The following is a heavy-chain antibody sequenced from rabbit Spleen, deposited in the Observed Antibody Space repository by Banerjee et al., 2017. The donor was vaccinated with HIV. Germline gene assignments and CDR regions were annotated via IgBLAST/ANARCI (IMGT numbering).Heavy chain of an antibody. D-gene: IGHD8-1*01. Sequence: EESGGDLVKPEGSLTLTCTASGFSFSSRHWICWVRQAPGKGLEWIGCIYIGDGSTYYASWAEGRFTISKTSSTTVTLQMTSLTAADTATYFCARDTGTSFSTYGMDLWGPGTLVTVS. CDR2: IYIGDGST. V-gene: IGHV1S45*01. CDR3: ARDTGTSFSTYGMDL. CDR1: GFSFSSRHW. J-gene: IGHJ6*01.